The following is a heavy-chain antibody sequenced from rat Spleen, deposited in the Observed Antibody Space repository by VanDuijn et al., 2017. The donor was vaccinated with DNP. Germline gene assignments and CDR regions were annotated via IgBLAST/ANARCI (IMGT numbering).Heavy chain of an antibody. CDR2: IWNTGGT. J-gene: IGHJ3*01. CDR1: DDSVTSGWR. D-gene: IGHD1-10*01. V-gene: IGHV2-41*01. Sequence: VRLQESGPGLVKPSQSLSLTCSVTDDSVTSGWRWNWVRKFPGNELEWMGLIWNTGGTRYDSPLKSRLSISKDTSKSQLFLKMNSLQTEDTAMYFWAIDNNYAWFAYWGQGTLVTVSS. CDR3: AIDNNYAWFAY.